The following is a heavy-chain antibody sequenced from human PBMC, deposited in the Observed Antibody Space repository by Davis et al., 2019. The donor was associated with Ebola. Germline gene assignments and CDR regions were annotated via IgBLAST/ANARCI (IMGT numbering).Heavy chain of an antibody. Sequence: HTGGSLRLSCAASGFTFNNYWMYWVRQGPGKGLVWVSRINDDGASTAYADSVKGRFTISRDNAKNTLYLQVNSLRTEDTAVYYCARDAYGMDVWGHGTTVTVSS. CDR2: INDDGAST. CDR3: ARDAYGMDV. CDR1: GFTFNNYW. J-gene: IGHJ6*02. V-gene: IGHV3-74*01.